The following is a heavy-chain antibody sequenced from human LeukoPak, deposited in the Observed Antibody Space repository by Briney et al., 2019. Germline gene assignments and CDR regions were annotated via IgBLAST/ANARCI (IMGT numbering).Heavy chain of an antibody. CDR2: IIPIFGTA. D-gene: IGHD3-22*01. J-gene: IGHJ4*02. Sequence: ASVKVSCKASGYTFTSYGISWVRQAPGQGLEWMGRIIPIFGTANYAQKFQGRVTITTDESTSTAYMELSSLRSEDTAVYYCARRSYDSSGYYQFDYWGQGTLVTVSS. CDR3: ARRSYDSSGYYQFDY. V-gene: IGHV1-69*05. CDR1: GYTFTSYG.